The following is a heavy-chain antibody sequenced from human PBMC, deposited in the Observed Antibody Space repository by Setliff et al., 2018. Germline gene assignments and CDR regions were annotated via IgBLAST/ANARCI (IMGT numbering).Heavy chain of an antibody. CDR3: ARRDSTGYYGYSFDF. CDR1: GGSVSSTSYY. Sequence: SETLSLTCTVSGGSVSSTSYYWGWIRQPPGKGLEWIGTINYSGSTYYNPSLKSRVTISVDTSKNQLSLELASVTAADTAVYYCARRDSTGYYGYSFDFWGQGTLVTVSS. CDR2: INYSGST. J-gene: IGHJ4*02. V-gene: IGHV4-39*01. D-gene: IGHD3-22*01.